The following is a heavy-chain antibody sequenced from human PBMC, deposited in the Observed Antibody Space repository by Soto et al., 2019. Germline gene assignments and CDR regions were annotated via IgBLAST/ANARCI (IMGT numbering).Heavy chain of an antibody. D-gene: IGHD6-19*01. CDR1: GFIFSIFA. CDR2: ISNNGGST. J-gene: IGHJ4*02. Sequence: GSLRLSCAASGFIFSIFAMSWVRQAPGKGLEWVSTISNNGGSTYSADSVKGRFTISRDNSKNTLYLQMNSLRAEDTAVYYCAKDPDISGWYQTDLDYWGPGTLVTVSS. V-gene: IGHV3-23*01. CDR3: AKDPDISGWYQTDLDY.